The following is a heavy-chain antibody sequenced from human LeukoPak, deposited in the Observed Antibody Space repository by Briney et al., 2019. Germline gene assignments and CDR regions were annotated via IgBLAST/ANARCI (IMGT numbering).Heavy chain of an antibody. CDR1: GGSISSSSYS. CDR2: IYYSGTT. D-gene: IGHD3-3*01. CDR3: ARQRFDFWSGYTHPYFDY. J-gene: IGHJ4*02. Sequence: SETLSLTCTVSGGSISSSSYSWSWIRQPPGKGLEWIGSIYYSGTTYYNPSLKSRVTISVDTSKIQFSLKLSSVAATDTAVYFCARQRFDFWSGYTHPYFDYWGQGTLVTVSS. V-gene: IGHV4-39*01.